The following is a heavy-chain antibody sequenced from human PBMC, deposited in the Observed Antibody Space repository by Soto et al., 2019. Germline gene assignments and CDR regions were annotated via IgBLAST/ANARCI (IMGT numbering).Heavy chain of an antibody. CDR1: GYTFTGYY. D-gene: IGHD6-13*01. V-gene: IGHV1-2*04. CDR3: ARGASSSWLVGRLAFDYLLY. Sequence: GASVKVSCKASGYTFTGYYMHWVRQAPGQGLEWMGWINPNSGGTNYAQKFQGWVTMTRDTSISTAYMELSRLRSDDTAVYYCARGASSSWLVGRLAFDYLLYRGQGTLVTVSS. CDR2: INPNSGGT. J-gene: IGHJ4*02.